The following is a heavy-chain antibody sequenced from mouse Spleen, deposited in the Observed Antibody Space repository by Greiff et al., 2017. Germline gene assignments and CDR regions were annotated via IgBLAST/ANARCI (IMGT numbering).Heavy chain of an antibody. J-gene: IGHJ2*01. V-gene: IGHV1-26*01. D-gene: IGHD3-1*01. Sequence: EVQLQQSGPELVKPGASVKISCKASGYTFTDYYMNWVKQSHGKSLEWIGDINPNNGGTSYNQKFKGKATLAVDKSSSTAYMELRSLTSEDSAVYYCARSGRTVSTRFDYWGQGTTLTVSS. CDR2: INPNNGGT. CDR1: GYTFTDYY. CDR3: ARSGRTVSTRFDY.